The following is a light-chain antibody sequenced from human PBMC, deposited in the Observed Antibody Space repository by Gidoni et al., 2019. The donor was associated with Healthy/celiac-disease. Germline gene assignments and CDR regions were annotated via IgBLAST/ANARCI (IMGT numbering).Light chain of an antibody. J-gene: IGKJ2*01. V-gene: IGKV3-20*01. CDR1: QSVSSSY. Sequence: EIVLTPSPGTLSLSPGERATLSCRASQSVSSSYLAWYQQKPGQAPRLLIYGASSRATGIPDRCSGSGSGTDFTLTISRLEPEDFAVYYCQQYGSSPWTFGQGTKLEIK. CDR2: GAS. CDR3: QQYGSSPWT.